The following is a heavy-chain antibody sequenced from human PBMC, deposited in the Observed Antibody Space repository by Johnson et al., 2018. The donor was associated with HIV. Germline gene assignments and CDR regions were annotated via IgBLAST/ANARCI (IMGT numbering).Heavy chain of an antibody. CDR3: ASPKTQTRVVRGAFDI. CDR2: ISSSGSTI. J-gene: IGHJ3*02. CDR1: GFTFSDYY. V-gene: IGHV3-11*01. Sequence: HVQLVESGGGLVKPGGSLRLSCAASGFTFSDYYMSWIRQAPGKGLEWVSYISSSGSTIYYSDSVKGRFTISRDNAKNSLYLQMNSLRAEDPAVYYCASPKTQTRVVRGAFDIWGQGTIATVSS. D-gene: IGHD3-10*01.